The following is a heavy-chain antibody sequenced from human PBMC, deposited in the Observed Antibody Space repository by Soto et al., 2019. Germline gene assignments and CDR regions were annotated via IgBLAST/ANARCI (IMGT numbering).Heavy chain of an antibody. D-gene: IGHD2-2*01. Sequence: KRACTAAGGTLSGDLIGRLRQAPGQGLEWMGGIIPISGGTNYAQKFQGRVTMTRDTSISTAYMELSRLRSDDTAVYYCARDFIVVVPAAHGMDVWGQGTTVTVSS. J-gene: IGHJ6*02. CDR2: IIPISGGT. CDR3: ARDFIVVVPAAHGMDV. CDR1: GGTLSGDL. V-gene: IGHV1-2*02.